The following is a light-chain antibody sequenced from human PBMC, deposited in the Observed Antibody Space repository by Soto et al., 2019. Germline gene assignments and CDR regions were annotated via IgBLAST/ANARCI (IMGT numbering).Light chain of an antibody. Sequence: QSVLTQPPSVSGAPGQRVTLSCTGNTSNLGAGYDVHWYQQLPGAAPKLVIFGNRNRPSGVPERFSGSKSGTSASLAITGLPAGDEADFYCQAYDYSLTASVFGGGTKLTVL. V-gene: IGLV1-40*01. CDR2: GNR. CDR1: TSNLGAGYD. J-gene: IGLJ3*02. CDR3: QAYDYSLTASV.